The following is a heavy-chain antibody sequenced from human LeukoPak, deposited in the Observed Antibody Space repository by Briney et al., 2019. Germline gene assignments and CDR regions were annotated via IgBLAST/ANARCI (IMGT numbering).Heavy chain of an antibody. Sequence: GGSLRLSCAASGFTFSTYAMSWVRQAPGKGLEWVSTLSGSGAYTYYADSVKGRFTISRDNSENTMHLQMNSLRAEDTAVYYCVRDRRSGAFSVDACDIWGQGTMVIVSS. V-gene: IGHV3-23*01. CDR3: VRDRRSGAFSVDACDI. CDR2: LSGSGAYT. J-gene: IGHJ3*02. CDR1: GFTFSTYA. D-gene: IGHD1-26*01.